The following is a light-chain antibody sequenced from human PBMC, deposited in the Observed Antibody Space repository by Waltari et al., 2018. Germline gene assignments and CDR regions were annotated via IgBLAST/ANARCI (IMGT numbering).Light chain of an antibody. V-gene: IGLV3-19*01. J-gene: IGLJ1*01. CDR3: HSRDTSGNHV. Sequence: SSELTQDPAVSVALGQTVRVTCHGDSLRSSYASWYQQKPGQAPVFVIYGEENRPSGIPDRFSGSSSGNTASLIITGAQAEDEADYYCHSRDTSGNHVFGTGTKVTVL. CDR2: GEE. CDR1: SLRSSY.